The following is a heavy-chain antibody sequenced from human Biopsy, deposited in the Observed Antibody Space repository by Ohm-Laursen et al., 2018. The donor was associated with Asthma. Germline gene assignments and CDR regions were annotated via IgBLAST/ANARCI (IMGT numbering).Heavy chain of an antibody. CDR3: ARTFHFWSPYHAEHYQL. J-gene: IGHJ1*01. CDR1: GFTFGDYW. CDR2: IKHDGTEK. Sequence: SLRLSRAASGFTFGDYWMSWVRQVPGKGLEWVANIKHDGTEKNHVDSLKGRFTISRDNAKNSLYPQMNSLRAEDTAVYYCARTFHFWSPYHAEHYQLWGQGTLVTVPS. D-gene: IGHD3-3*02. V-gene: IGHV3-7*01.